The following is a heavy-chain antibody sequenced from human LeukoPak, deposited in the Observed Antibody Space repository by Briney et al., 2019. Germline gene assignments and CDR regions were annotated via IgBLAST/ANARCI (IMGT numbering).Heavy chain of an antibody. CDR2: ISYDGSNK. D-gene: IGHD6-19*01. Sequence: GGSLRLSCAASGFTFSSYAMHWVRQAPGKGLEWVAVISYDGSNKYYADSVKGRFTISRDNSKNTLYLQMNSLRAEDTAVYYCAKRGIAVADYWGQGTLVTVSS. CDR3: AKRGIAVADY. J-gene: IGHJ4*02. V-gene: IGHV3-30*04. CDR1: GFTFSSYA.